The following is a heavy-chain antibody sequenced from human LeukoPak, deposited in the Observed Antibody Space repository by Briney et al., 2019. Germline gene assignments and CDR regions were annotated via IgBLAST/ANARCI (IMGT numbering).Heavy chain of an antibody. D-gene: IGHD1-14*01. CDR3: ARASWVSTTDAVR. J-gene: IGHJ4*02. Sequence: GGSLRLSCAASGFTFSSYAVSWVRQGPARGLEWVSSIRGNGETFYGDSVKGRSTLYSDYSTNTVYFQLNNLRVEDTGIYYCARASWVSTTDAVRWGQGTLVTVSS. CDR1: GFTFSSYA. CDR2: IRGNGET. V-gene: IGHV3-23*01.